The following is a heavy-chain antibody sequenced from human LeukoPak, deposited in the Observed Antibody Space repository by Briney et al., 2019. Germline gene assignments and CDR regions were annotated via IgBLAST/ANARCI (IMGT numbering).Heavy chain of an antibody. CDR1: GFTFSAYT. D-gene: IGHD3-10*01. J-gene: IGHJ4*02. CDR3: ARYYYGSGSYYYEIYFDY. CDR2: ISRSSSYI. Sequence: GGSLRLSCAASGFTFSAYTMIWVRQAPGKGLECVSSISRSSSYIYYADSVKGRFTISRDDANNSLSLHMISLRAEDTAVYYCARYYYGSGSYYYEIYFDYWGQGTLVTVSS. V-gene: IGHV3-21*01.